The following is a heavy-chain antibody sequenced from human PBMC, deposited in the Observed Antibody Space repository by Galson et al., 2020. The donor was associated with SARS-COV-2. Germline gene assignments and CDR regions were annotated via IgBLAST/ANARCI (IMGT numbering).Heavy chain of an antibody. D-gene: IGHD4-4*01. CDR1: GFTFSSYW. V-gene: IGHV3-74*01. J-gene: IGHJ6*03. CDR2: INSDGSST. Sequence: GESLKISCAASGFTFSSYWMHWVRQAPGKGLVWVSRINSDGSSTSYADSVKGRFTISRDNAKNTLYLQMNSLRAEDTAVYYCARGVHDYSNYYYYYMDVWGKGTTVTVSS. CDR3: ARGVHDYSNYYYYYMDV.